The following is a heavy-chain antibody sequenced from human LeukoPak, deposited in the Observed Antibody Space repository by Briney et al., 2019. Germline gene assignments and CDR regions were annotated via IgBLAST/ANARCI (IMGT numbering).Heavy chain of an antibody. CDR3: ARQGRVRGVMGGWFDP. CDR2: IYYSGST. J-gene: IGHJ5*02. CDR1: GGSISSSSYY. V-gene: IGHV4-61*05. D-gene: IGHD3-10*01. Sequence: PSETLSLTCTVSGGSISSSSYYWGWIRQPPGKGLEWIGYIYYSGSTNYNPSLKSRVTISVDTSKNQFSLKLSSVTAADTAVYYCARQGRVRGVMGGWFDPWGQGTLVTVSS.